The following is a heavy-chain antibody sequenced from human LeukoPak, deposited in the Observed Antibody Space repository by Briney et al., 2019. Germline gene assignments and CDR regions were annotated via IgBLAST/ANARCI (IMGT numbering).Heavy chain of an antibody. CDR1: GFTFSSYE. J-gene: IGHJ6*02. Sequence: GGSLRLFCAASGFTFSSYEMNWARQAPGKGLEWVSYISSSGSTIYYADSVKGRFTISRDNAKNSLYLQMNSLRAEDTAVYYCARVAPLPYCSGGSCYSSDYYYGMDVWGQGTTVTVSS. CDR2: ISSSGSTI. D-gene: IGHD2-15*01. V-gene: IGHV3-48*03. CDR3: ARVAPLPYCSGGSCYSSDYYYGMDV.